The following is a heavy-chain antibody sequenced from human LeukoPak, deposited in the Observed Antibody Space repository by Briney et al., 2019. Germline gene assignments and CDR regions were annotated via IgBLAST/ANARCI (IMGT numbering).Heavy chain of an antibody. V-gene: IGHV1-58*02. D-gene: IGHD3-22*01. CDR3: AASGPNYYDSSGYYDAFDI. Sequence: SVKVSCKASGFTFTSSAMQWVRRARGQRLEWIGWIVVGSGNTNYAQKFQERVTITRDMSTSTAYMELSSLRSEDTAVYYCAASGPNYYDSSGYYDAFDIWGQGTMVTVSS. J-gene: IGHJ3*02. CDR1: GFTFTSSA. CDR2: IVVGSGNT.